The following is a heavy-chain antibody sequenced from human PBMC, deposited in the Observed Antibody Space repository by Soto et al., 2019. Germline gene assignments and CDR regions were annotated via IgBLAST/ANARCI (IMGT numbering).Heavy chain of an antibody. J-gene: IGHJ6*02. Sequence: SETLSLTCTVSGGSISGYYWSWIRQPPGKGLEWIGYMYNTGSTVYNPSIKSRVTISVDTSKNQLSLKLNSVTAADTAVYYCARDLWGYCGTDCYPLDVWGQGTTVTVSS. CDR2: MYNTGST. V-gene: IGHV4-59*01. CDR3: ARDLWGYCGTDCYPLDV. CDR1: GGSISGYY. D-gene: IGHD2-21*02.